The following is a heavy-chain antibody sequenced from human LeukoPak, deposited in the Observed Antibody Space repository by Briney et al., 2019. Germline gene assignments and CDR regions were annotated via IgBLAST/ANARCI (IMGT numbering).Heavy chain of an antibody. CDR3: ARVFIAAAPVLGRAFDI. J-gene: IGHJ3*02. D-gene: IGHD6-13*01. Sequence: GGSLRLSCAASGFTFINYRMNWVRQAPGKGLEWVGRIKSKTDGGTTDYAAPVKGRFTISRDDSKNTLYLQMNSLRAEDTAVYYCARVFIAAAPVLGRAFDIWGQGTMVTVSS. V-gene: IGHV3-15*01. CDR2: IKSKTDGGTT. CDR1: GFTFINYR.